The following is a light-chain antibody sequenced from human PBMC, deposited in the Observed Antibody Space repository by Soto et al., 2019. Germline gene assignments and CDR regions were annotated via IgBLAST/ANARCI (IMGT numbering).Light chain of an antibody. V-gene: IGKV1-5*03. CDR1: QTISSW. Sequence: DIQMTQSPSTLSGSVGDRVTITCRASQTISSWLAWYQQKPGKAPKLLIYKASTLNSGVPSRFSGSGSGTEFTLTISSLQPEDFATYYCQHYNSYPETFGQGTKVDIK. CDR3: QHYNSYPET. CDR2: KAS. J-gene: IGKJ1*01.